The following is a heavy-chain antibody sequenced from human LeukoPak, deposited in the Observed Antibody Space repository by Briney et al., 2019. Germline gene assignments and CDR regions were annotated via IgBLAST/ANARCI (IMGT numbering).Heavy chain of an antibody. V-gene: IGHV3-30*04. J-gene: IGHJ4*02. CDR1: GFTFSSYA. CDR3: AREGVAVAAMFDY. CDR2: ISYDGSNK. D-gene: IGHD6-19*01. Sequence: GGSLRLSCAASGFTFSSYAMHWVRQAPGKGLEWVAAISYDGSNKYYADSVKGRFTISRDNSKNTLYLQMNSLGAEDTAVYYCAREGVAVAAMFDYWGQGTLVTVSS.